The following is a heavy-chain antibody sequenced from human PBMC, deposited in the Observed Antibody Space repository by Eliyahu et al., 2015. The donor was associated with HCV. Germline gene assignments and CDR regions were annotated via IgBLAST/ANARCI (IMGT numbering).Heavy chain of an antibody. CDR2: IHXXGTT. CDR3: ASGGGGIAVAGTGGWFDP. V-gene: IGHV4-59*01. CDR1: GCSITTYY. J-gene: IGHJ5*02. D-gene: IGHD6-19*01. Sequence: QVQLQESGPGLVKLSXTLSLTCIVSGCSITTYYXGWXRQPPGKGLXWIGYIHXXGTTNYXPSLKSRVTISLDTSKNQFSLNLTSVTAADTAVYYCASGGGGIAVAGTGGWFDPWGQGTLVTVSS.